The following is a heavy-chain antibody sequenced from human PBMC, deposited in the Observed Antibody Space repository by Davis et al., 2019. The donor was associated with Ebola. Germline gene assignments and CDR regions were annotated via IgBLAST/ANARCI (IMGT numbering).Heavy chain of an antibody. V-gene: IGHV2-5*01. CDR3: AHTAMVRGVIMWIFDY. Sequence: SGPTLVKPTQTLTLTCTFSGFSLSTSGVGVGWIRQPPGKALEWLALIYWNDDKRYSPSLKSRLTITKDTSKNQVVLTMTNMDPVDTATYYCAHTAMVRGVIMWIFDYWGQGTLVTVSS. D-gene: IGHD3-10*01. CDR1: GFSLSTSGVG. CDR2: IYWNDDK. J-gene: IGHJ4*02.